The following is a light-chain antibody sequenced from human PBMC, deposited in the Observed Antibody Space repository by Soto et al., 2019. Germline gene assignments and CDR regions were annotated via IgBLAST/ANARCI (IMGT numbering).Light chain of an antibody. CDR2: AAS. J-gene: IGKJ5*01. CDR3: QQLNFFPIT. CDR1: QGISSF. Sequence: DIQLTQSPSFLSASAGDRVTITCRASQGISSFLAWYQQKPGRAPKLLIYAASTLQSGVPSRFSGSRSGTEFTLTITSLQPEDFATYYCQQLNFFPITFGQGTRLEI. V-gene: IGKV1-9*01.